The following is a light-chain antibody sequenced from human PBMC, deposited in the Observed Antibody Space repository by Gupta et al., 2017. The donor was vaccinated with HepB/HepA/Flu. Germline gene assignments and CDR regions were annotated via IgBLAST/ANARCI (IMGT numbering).Light chain of an antibody. J-gene: IGKJ1*01. Sequence: PGERATLACRASRSLSSSHLAWYQQKPGQAPRLLINGASRRATGISDRFSGSDSGTDFTLTISRLEPEDFAVYYCQQNVSSPWTFGQGTKVEVK. CDR3: QQNVSSPWT. CDR2: GAS. V-gene: IGKV3-20*01. CDR1: RSLSSSH.